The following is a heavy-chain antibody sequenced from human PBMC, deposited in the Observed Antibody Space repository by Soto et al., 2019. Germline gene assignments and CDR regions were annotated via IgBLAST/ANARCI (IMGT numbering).Heavy chain of an antibody. Sequence: SETLSLTCTVSGGSISSYYWSWIRQPPGKGLEWIGYIYYSGSTNYNPSLKSRVTISVDTSKNQFSLKLSSVTAADTAVYYCARVTAAATGGMDVWGQGTTVTVSS. CDR2: IYYSGST. CDR1: GGSISSYY. D-gene: IGHD6-13*01. CDR3: ARVTAAATGGMDV. J-gene: IGHJ6*02. V-gene: IGHV4-59*01.